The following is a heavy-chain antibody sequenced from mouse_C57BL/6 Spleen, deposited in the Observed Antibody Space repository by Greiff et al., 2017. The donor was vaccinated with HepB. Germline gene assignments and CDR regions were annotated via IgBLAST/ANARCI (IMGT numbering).Heavy chain of an antibody. CDR1: GFTFSDYG. J-gene: IGHJ3*01. D-gene: IGHD1-1*01. V-gene: IGHV5-17*01. Sequence: EVQGVESGGGLVKPGGSLKLSCAASGFTFSDYGMHWVRQAPEKGLEWVAYISSGSSTIYYADTVKGRFTISRDNAKNTLFLQMTSLRSEDTAMYYCARGTTVVAPGFAYWGQGTLVTVSA. CDR2: ISSGSSTI. CDR3: ARGTTVVAPGFAY.